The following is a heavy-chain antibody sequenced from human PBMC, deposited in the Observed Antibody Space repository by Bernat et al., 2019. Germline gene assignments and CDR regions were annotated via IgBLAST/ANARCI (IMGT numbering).Heavy chain of an antibody. V-gene: IGHV1-69*01. CDR2: IIPIFGTA. CDR1: GGTFSSYA. Sequence: QVQLVQSGAEVKKPGSSVKVSCKASGGTFSSYAISWVRQAPGQGLEWMGGIIPIFGTANYAQKFQGRVTITADESTSTAYMELSSLRSEDTAVYYCARDGYCTGGVCSPGGFDPWGQGTLVTVSS. J-gene: IGHJ5*02. CDR3: ARDGYCTGGVCSPGGFDP. D-gene: IGHD2-8*02.